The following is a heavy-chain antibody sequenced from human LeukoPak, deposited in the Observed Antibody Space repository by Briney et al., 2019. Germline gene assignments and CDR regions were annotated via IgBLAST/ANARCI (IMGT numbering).Heavy chain of an antibody. CDR3: ATSLGYYDSSGYYHY. CDR1: GFSFRDYA. J-gene: IGHJ4*02. V-gene: IGHV3-49*04. Sequence: PGGSLRLSCTTSGFSFRDYAFSWVRQAPGKGLEWVGFIRSRAYAATTEYAASVKGRFTISRDDSRSIAYLQMSSLKIEDTAVYYCATSLGYYDSSGYYHYWGQGTLVTVSS. CDR2: IRSRAYAATT. D-gene: IGHD3-22*01.